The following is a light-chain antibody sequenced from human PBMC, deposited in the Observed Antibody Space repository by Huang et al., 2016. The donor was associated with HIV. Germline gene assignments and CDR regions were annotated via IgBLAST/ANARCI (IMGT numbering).Light chain of an antibody. CDR2: WAS. CDR3: QQYFTTPWT. V-gene: IGKV4-1*01. Sequence: DIVMTQAPDLLAVSLGARATINCKANQSVFYNSNRQHFVAWFQQTPGQPPKLLSHWASIRASGVPDRFSGGGSGTEFTLTIYNLQAADVALYYCQQYFTTPWTFGQGTKVELK. CDR1: QSVFYNSNRQHF. J-gene: IGKJ1*01.